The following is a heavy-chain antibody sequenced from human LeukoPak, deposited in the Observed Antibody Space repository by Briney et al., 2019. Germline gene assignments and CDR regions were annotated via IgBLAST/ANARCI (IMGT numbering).Heavy chain of an antibody. Sequence: ASVKVSCRASGYTFTDYYIHWVRQAPGQGLEWMGWINLDNGGTNYAQKFHGRVTMTRDTSIRTVYMDLNRQRSDDTAVFYCTREARVGNWFDPWGQGTQVTVSS. D-gene: IGHD2-2*01. CDR1: GYTFTDYY. CDR2: INLDNGGT. V-gene: IGHV1-2*02. CDR3: TREARVGNWFDP. J-gene: IGHJ5*02.